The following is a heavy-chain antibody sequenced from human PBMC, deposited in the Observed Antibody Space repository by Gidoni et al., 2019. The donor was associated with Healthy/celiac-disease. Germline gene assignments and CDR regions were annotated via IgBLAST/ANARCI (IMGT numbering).Heavy chain of an antibody. CDR3: ASSGVTGYDFGSSYAFDI. CDR1: GGTFSSYA. CDR2: IIPIFGTA. J-gene: IGHJ3*02. Sequence: QVPLVQSGAEVKKPGSSVKVSCKASGGTFSSYAISWVRQAPGQGLEWMGGIIPIFGTANYAQKFQGRVTITADKSTSTAYMELSSLRSEDTAVYYCASSGVTGYDFGSSYAFDIWGQGTMVTVSS. D-gene: IGHD3-16*01. V-gene: IGHV1-69*06.